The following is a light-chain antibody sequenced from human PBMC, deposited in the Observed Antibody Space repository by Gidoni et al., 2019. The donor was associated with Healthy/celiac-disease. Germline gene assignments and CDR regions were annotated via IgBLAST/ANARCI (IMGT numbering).Light chain of an antibody. V-gene: IGLV2-14*01. Sequence: QPALTQPAPASGSTGQAITISCTGTRSDVGGYNYVYWYQQHPGKAPKLMLYDISTLPSGVSNRFSGSKSGNTASLTISGLQAEDEADYYCSSYTSSSTLVFGGGTKLTVL. CDR2: DIS. J-gene: IGLJ2*01. CDR3: SSYTSSSTLV. CDR1: RSDVGGYNY.